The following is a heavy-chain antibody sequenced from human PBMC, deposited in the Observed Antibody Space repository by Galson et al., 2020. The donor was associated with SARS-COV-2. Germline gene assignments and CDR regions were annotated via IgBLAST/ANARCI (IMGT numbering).Heavy chain of an antibody. V-gene: IGHV4-39*01. CDR3: ARHRIYCSGGSCYSGWFDP. D-gene: IGHD2-15*01. J-gene: IGHJ5*02. Sequence: ETSETLSLTCTVSGGSISSSSYYWGWIRQPPGKGLEWIGSIYYSGSTHYNPSLKSRVTISVDTSKNQFSLKLSSVTAADTAVYYCARHRIYCSGGSCYSGWFDPWGQGTLVTVSS. CDR2: IYYSGST. CDR1: GGSISSSSYY.